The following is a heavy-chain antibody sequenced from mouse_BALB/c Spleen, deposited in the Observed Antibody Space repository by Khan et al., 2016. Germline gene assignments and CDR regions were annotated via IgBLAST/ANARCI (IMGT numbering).Heavy chain of an antibody. CDR3: ARWGIRYFDY. Sequence: QVQLKESGPGLVQPSQSLSITCTVSGFSLTSYSIHWVRQSPGKGLEWLGVIWSGGSTDYNAAFISRLSISKDNSKSQVFFKMNSLQANDKAMEYCARWGIRYFDYWGQGTTLTASS. CDR2: IWSGGST. V-gene: IGHV2-2*02. J-gene: IGHJ2*01. CDR1: GFSLTSYS.